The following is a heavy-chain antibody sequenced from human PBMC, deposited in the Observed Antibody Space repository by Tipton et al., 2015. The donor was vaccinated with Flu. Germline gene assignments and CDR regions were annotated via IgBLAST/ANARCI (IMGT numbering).Heavy chain of an antibody. V-gene: IGHV4-34*01. J-gene: IGHJ3*02. D-gene: IGHD6-19*01. CDR2: INHSGGT. Sequence: GLVKPSETLSLTCAVYGGSFSGYYWSWIRQAPGKGLEWVGEINHSGGTRYNPSLKSRVTISLDTSKNQFSLKLNSVTAADTAVFYCAGSSGSYGKTAFDIWGQGTLVTVSS. CDR1: GGSFSGYY. CDR3: AGSSGSYGKTAFDI.